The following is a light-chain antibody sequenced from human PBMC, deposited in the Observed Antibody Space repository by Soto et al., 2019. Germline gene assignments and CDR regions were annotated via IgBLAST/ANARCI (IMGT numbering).Light chain of an antibody. J-gene: IGLJ2*01. CDR2: DVI. CDR3: CSYAGSYTLV. CDR1: SSDVGGYNY. V-gene: IGLV2-11*01. Sequence: QSALTQPRSVSGSPGQSVTISCTGTSSDVGGYNYVSWYQQHPGKAPKLMIYDVIKRPSGVPDRFSGSKSGNTASLTISGLQAEDEADYSCCSYAGSYTLVFGGGTQLTVL.